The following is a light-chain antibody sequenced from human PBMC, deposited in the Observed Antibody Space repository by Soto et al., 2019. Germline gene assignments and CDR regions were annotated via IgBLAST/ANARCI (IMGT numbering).Light chain of an antibody. CDR2: DAS. CDR1: QTISNY. V-gene: IGKV1-39*01. Sequence: DIQMTQSPSSLSASVGERVTITCRASQTISNYLNWYQQKPGKAPKVLIYDASSVQSGVPSRLSGNGSGTDFTLTISSLQPEDFATYYCQQSYSTPPTFGQGTKVEIK. CDR3: QQSYSTPPT. J-gene: IGKJ1*01.